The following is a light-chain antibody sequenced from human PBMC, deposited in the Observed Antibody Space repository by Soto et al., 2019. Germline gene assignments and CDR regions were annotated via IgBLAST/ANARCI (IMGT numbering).Light chain of an antibody. CDR3: QQYNNWPPWT. Sequence: EIVLKQSAGTLSLTPGEGDTLSCRATQTVTNNFLAWYQQNPGQAPRLLIYDATSRATGITDRFSGSGSGTDFTLTISSLQSADFAVYYCQQYNNWPPWTFGQGTKVAI. J-gene: IGKJ1*01. V-gene: IGKV3-20*01. CDR2: DAT. CDR1: QTVTNNF.